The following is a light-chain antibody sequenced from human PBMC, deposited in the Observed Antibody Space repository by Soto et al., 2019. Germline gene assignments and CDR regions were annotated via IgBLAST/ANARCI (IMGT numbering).Light chain of an antibody. Sequence: EIVLTQSPGTLSLSPGERATLSCRASQSVSSSYLAWYQQKPGQAPRLLIYGASSRATGIPDRFSGSGSGTDFTLTISRLEPEDFAVYYCQQYGISPPCTFGQGTKQEIK. V-gene: IGKV3-20*01. CDR2: GAS. CDR3: QQYGISPPCT. J-gene: IGKJ2*02. CDR1: QSVSSSY.